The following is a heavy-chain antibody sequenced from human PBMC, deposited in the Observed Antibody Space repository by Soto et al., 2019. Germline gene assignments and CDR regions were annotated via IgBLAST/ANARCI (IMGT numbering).Heavy chain of an antibody. D-gene: IGHD3-10*01. CDR2: IYYSGST. J-gene: IGHJ4*02. CDR3: ARDHGSGSDY. Sequence: LSLTFTVSGGSISSGGYYWSWIRQHPGKGLEWIGYIYYSGSTYYNPSLKSRVTISVDTSKNQFSLKLSSVTAADTAVYYCARDHGSGSDYWGQGTLVTVSS. V-gene: IGHV4-31*03. CDR1: GGSISSGGYY.